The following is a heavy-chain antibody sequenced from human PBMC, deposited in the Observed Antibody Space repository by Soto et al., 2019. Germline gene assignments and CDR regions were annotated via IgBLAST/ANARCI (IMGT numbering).Heavy chain of an antibody. J-gene: IGHJ4*02. D-gene: IGHD3-22*01. V-gene: IGHV4-30-4*01. Sequence: PSETLSLTCTVSGGSISSGDYYWSWIRQPPGKGLEWIGYIYYSGSTYYNPSLKSRVTISVDTSKNQFSLKLSSVTAADTAVYYCARAGGYPDYFDSWGQGTLVTVSS. CDR3: ARAGGYPDYFDS. CDR1: GGSISSGDYY. CDR2: IYYSGST.